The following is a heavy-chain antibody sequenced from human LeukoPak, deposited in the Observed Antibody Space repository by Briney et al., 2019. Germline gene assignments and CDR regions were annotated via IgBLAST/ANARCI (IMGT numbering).Heavy chain of an antibody. J-gene: IGHJ3*02. D-gene: IGHD3-10*01. V-gene: IGHV1-2*02. CDR3: ARARRADLRFGEAFRHTKAVRAFDI. Sequence: GASVKVSCMASGYTFTDYYLHWVRQAPGQGLEWMGWINPNSGGTNFAQKFQGRVTMTRGTSISTAYMELGRLRSDDTAVYYCARARRADLRFGEAFRHTKAVRAFDIWGQGTMVTVSS. CDR2: INPNSGGT. CDR1: GYTFTDYY.